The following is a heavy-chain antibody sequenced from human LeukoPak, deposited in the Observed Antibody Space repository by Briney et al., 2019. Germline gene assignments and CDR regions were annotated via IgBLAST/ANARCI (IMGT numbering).Heavy chain of an antibody. J-gene: IGHJ4*02. V-gene: IGHV1-24*01. CDR3: ATGQYSSSSEAQPFDY. Sequence: GASVKVSCKVSGYTLTELSMHWVRQAPGKGLEWMGGFDPEDGETIYAQKFQGRVTMTEDTSTDTAYMELSSLRSEDTAVYYCATGQYSSSSEAQPFDYWGQGTLVTVSS. D-gene: IGHD6-6*01. CDR1: GYTLTELS. CDR2: FDPEDGET.